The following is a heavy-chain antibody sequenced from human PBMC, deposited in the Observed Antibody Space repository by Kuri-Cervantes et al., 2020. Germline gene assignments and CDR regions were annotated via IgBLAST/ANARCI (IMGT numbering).Heavy chain of an antibody. J-gene: IGHJ6*03. CDR1: GFTFSSYT. Sequence: GGSLRLSCAASGFTFSSYTFYWVRQAPGKGLEWVANIQQDGSETFYVDSVEGRFTISRDNAKNSLYLQMNSLRAEDTAVYYCASQPLSRYYYYYMDVWGKGTTVTVSS. CDR2: IQQDGSET. V-gene: IGHV3-7*01. CDR3: ASQPLSRYYYYYMDV. D-gene: IGHD2-2*01.